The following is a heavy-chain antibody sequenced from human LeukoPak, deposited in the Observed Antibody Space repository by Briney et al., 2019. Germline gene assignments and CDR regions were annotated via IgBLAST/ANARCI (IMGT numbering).Heavy chain of an antibody. Sequence: SQTLSLTCTVFGGSISSGSYYWSWIRQPAGKGLEWIGRIYTSGSTNYNPSLKSRVTISVDTSKNQFSLKLSSVTAADTAVYYCARGPTTMVRGVIGFDPWGQGTLVTVSS. J-gene: IGHJ5*02. V-gene: IGHV4-61*02. D-gene: IGHD3-10*01. CDR2: IYTSGST. CDR1: GGSISSGSYY. CDR3: ARGPTTMVRGVIGFDP.